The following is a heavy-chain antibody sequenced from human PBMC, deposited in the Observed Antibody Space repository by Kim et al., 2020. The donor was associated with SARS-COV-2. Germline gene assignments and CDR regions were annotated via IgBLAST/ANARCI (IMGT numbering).Heavy chain of an antibody. Sequence: GGSLRLSCAASGFTFSVYGMHWVRQAPGKGLEWVAVIKSDGSNKYYADSVMGRFTISRDNSKNMLFLQMNSLRAEDTAVYYCANFESWGQGTLDTVSS. CDR2: IKSDGSNK. CDR1: GFTFSVYG. V-gene: IGHV3-33*06. CDR3: ANFES. J-gene: IGHJ4*02.